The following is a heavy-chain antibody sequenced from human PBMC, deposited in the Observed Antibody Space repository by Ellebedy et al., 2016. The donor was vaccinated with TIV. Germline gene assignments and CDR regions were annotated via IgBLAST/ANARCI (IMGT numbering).Heavy chain of an antibody. CDR1: GFTFSSYN. V-gene: IGHV3-21*01. CDR2: ISTSGSQL. Sequence: GESLKISCAASGFTFSSYNMNWVRQTPGRGLEWVSSISTSGSQLNYPDALKGRFTISRDSAKNSVYLQMDSLTVEDTGIYYCARASYNTAWGDVWGQGTTVTVSS. D-gene: IGHD6-19*01. J-gene: IGHJ6*02. CDR3: ARASYNTAWGDV.